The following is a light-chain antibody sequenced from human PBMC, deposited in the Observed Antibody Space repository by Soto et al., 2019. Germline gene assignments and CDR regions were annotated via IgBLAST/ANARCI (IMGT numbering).Light chain of an antibody. V-gene: IGLV2-14*01. CDR2: DVS. Sequence: QSALTQPASVSGSPGQSITISCTGTSSDVGGSNYVSWYQQLPGKAPKLMIYDVSDRPSGVSNRFSGSKSGNTASLTISGLQAEDGADYYCSSYTSSSLYVFGTGTKLTVL. J-gene: IGLJ1*01. CDR3: SSYTSSSLYV. CDR1: SSDVGGSNY.